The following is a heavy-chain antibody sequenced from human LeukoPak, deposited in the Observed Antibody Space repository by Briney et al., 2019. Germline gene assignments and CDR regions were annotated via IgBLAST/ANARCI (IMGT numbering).Heavy chain of an antibody. CDR1: GYTFTSYG. V-gene: IGHV1-18*01. J-gene: IGHJ6*02. Sequence: SVNVSCKASGYTFTSYGISWVRQAPGQGLEWMGWISAYNGNTNYAQKLHGRVTMTTDTSTSTAYMELRSLRSDDTAVYYCARDFTRTPGDYYYYYGMDVWGQGTTVTVSS. D-gene: IGHD4-23*01. CDR3: ARDFTRTPGDYYYYYGMDV. CDR2: ISAYNGNT.